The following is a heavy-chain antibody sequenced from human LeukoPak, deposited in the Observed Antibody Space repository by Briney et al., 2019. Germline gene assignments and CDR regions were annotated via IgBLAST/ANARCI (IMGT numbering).Heavy chain of an antibody. CDR3: AKDPTDFDSSGQTYFDY. D-gene: IGHD3-22*01. V-gene: IGHV3-23*01. CDR1: GFTFSSYG. J-gene: IGHJ4*02. Sequence: GGTLRLFCAASGFTFSSYGMGWVRQAPGKGLEWVSGISGSGGITHYADSVRGRFTISRDNSKNTLYLQMNSLRAEDTAVYYCAKDPTDFDSSGQTYFDYWGQGSLVTVSS. CDR2: ISGSGGIT.